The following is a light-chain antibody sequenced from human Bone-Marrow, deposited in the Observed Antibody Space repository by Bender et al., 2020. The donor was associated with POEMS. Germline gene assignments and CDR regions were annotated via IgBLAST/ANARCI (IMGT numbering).Light chain of an antibody. Sequence: QSALTQPASVSGSPGQSVTISCTGTSSDVGGYNYVSWYQQHPGKAPKLLIYEGNKRPSGVSNRFSASKSATTAFLTISGLQAEDEAEYFCCSYGGHTSFEVLFGGGTKLTVL. CDR1: SSDVGGYNY. J-gene: IGLJ3*02. V-gene: IGLV2-23*03. CDR2: EGN. CDR3: CSYGGHTSFEVL.